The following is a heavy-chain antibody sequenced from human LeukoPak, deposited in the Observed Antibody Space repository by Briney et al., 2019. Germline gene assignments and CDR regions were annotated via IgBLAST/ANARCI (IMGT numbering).Heavy chain of an antibody. J-gene: IGHJ5*02. CDR3: AREFRDYYDSSGPT. CDR1: GFTVSSNY. Sequence: GGSLRLSCAASGFTVSSNYMSWVRQAPGKGLEWVSVIYSGGSTYYADSVKGRFTISRHNSKNTLHLQMNSLRAEDTAVYYCAREFRDYYDSSGPTWGQGTLVTVSS. V-gene: IGHV3-53*04. D-gene: IGHD3-22*01. CDR2: IYSGGST.